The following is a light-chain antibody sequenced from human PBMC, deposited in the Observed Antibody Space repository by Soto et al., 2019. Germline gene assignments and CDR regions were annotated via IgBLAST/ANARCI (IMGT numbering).Light chain of an antibody. Sequence: QSALTQPASVSGSPGQSITLSCTGISSDIGSHNFVSWYQQHPGKAPKLIISDVSNRPSGVSNRFSGSKSDNTAFLTLSGLQAEDEADYYCSSYASSTSVVFGGGTKLTVL. J-gene: IGLJ3*02. CDR2: DVS. V-gene: IGLV2-14*03. CDR3: SSYASSTSVV. CDR1: SSDIGSHNF.